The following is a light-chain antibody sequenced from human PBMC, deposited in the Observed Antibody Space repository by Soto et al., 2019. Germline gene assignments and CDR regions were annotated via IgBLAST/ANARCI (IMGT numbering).Light chain of an antibody. V-gene: IGKV3-20*01. CDR1: QSVSSSY. CDR3: QQYGSSPPWT. J-gene: IGKJ1*01. CDR2: GAS. Sequence: EIVLTQSPGTLSLSPGERATLSCRASQSVSSSYLAWYQQKPGQAPRLLIYGASSRATGIPDRFSGSGCGTKFIPTISRREPEDFAVYYCQQYGSSPPWTFGQGTKVEIK.